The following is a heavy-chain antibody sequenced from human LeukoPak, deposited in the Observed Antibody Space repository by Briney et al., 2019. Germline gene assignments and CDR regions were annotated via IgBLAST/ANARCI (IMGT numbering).Heavy chain of an antibody. CDR1: GFTFSSYA. CDR2: ISYDGSNK. D-gene: IGHD3-10*01. Sequence: GGSLRLSCAASGFTFSSYAMHGVRQAPGKGLEWVAVISYDGSNKYYADSVKGRFTISRDNSKNTLYLQMNSLRAEDTAVYYCAREVQGSGPRGWFAPWGQGTLVTVSS. CDR3: AREVQGSGPRGWFAP. V-gene: IGHV3-30-3*01. J-gene: IGHJ5*02.